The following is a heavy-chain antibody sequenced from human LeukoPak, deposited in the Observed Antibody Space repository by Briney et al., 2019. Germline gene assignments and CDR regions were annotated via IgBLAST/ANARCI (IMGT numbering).Heavy chain of an antibody. CDR2: IKSKTDGGTI. D-gene: IGHD3-10*01. CDR3: TTSIDYYDSGSYLSRFDP. Sequence: GGSLRLSCAASGFTFSSYGMHWVRQAPGKGLEWVGRIKSKTDGGTIDYAAPVKGRFTISRDDSKNTLYLQMNSLKTEDTAVYYCTTSIDYYDSGSYLSRFDPWGQGTLVTVSS. CDR1: GFTFSSYG. V-gene: IGHV3-15*01. J-gene: IGHJ5*02.